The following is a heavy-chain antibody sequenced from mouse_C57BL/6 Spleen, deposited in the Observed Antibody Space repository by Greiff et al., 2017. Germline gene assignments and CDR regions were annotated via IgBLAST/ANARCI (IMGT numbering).Heavy chain of an antibody. Sequence: EVQVVESGAELVRPGASVKLSCTASGFNIKDDYMHWVKQRPEQGLEWIGWIDPENGDTEYASKFQGKATITADTSSNTAYLQLSSLTSEDTAVYYCTLYGSLDYWGQGTTLTVSS. J-gene: IGHJ2*01. CDR3: TLYGSLDY. D-gene: IGHD1-1*01. CDR2: IDPENGDT. CDR1: GFNIKDDY. V-gene: IGHV14-4*01.